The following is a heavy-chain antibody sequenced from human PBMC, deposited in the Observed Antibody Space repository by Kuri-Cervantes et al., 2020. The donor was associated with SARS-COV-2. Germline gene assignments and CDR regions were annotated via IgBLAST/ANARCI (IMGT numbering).Heavy chain of an antibody. Sequence: GGSLRLSCAASGFTFSSYEMNWVRQAPGKGLEWVSYISSSSSAIYYPDSVTGRLTMSRDNAKNSLYLQMNSLRAEDTAVYYCATAVREPFGGYWGQGTLVTVSS. D-gene: IGHD3-16*01. V-gene: IGHV3-48*03. CDR1: GFTFSSYE. CDR2: ISSSSSAI. CDR3: ATAVREPFGGY. J-gene: IGHJ4*02.